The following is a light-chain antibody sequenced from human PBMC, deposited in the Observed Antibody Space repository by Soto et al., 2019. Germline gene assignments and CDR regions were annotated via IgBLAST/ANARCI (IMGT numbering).Light chain of an antibody. CDR1: QSVTSNY. CDR3: QQYGSSHT. Sequence: EIVLTQSPGTLSLSPGERATLSCGASQSVTSNYLAWYQQKPGQAPRLLIFGASTRATGIPDRFSGSGAGAYFNLTISRLEPADFGVYYCQQYGSSHTFGQGTRLEIK. J-gene: IGKJ5*01. CDR2: GAS. V-gene: IGKV3-20*01.